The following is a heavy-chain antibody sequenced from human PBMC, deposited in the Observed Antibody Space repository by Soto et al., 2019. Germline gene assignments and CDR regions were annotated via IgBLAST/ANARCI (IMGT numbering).Heavy chain of an antibody. D-gene: IGHD2-2*01. V-gene: IGHV3-23*01. CDR1: GFTFSNYA. J-gene: IGHJ4*02. CDR3: AKRPASIITFDY. Sequence: EVQLLDSGGGLVQPGGSLRLSCAASGFTFSNYAMSLVRQAPGKGLEWVSTISGNGGSTYYSDSVKGRFTISRDNSKNMPFLQINILRDDDSAVYYCAKRPASIITFDYWGQGTPVTVSS. CDR2: ISGNGGST.